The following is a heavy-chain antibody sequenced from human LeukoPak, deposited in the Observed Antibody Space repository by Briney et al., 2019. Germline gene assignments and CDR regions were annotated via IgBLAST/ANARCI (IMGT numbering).Heavy chain of an antibody. D-gene: IGHD6-19*01. CDR2: ISAYNGNT. CDR1: GYTFTSYG. V-gene: IGHV1-18*04. CDR3: ARDGEAVAGTGFDY. J-gene: IGHJ4*02. Sequence: GASVKVSCKASGYTFTSYGISWVRQAPGQGLEWMGWISAYNGNTNYAQKLQGRVTMTTDTSTSTAYMELRGLRSDDTAVYCCARDGEAVAGTGFDYWGQGTLVTVSS.